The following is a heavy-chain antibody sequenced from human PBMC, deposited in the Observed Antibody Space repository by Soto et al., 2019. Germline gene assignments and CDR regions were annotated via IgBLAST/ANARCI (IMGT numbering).Heavy chain of an antibody. CDR1: GFTFSSYA. V-gene: IGHV3-30-3*01. Sequence: GGSLRLSCAASGFTFSSYAMHWVRQAPGKGLEWVAVISYDGSNKYYADSVKGRFTISRDNSKNTLYLQMNSLRAEDTAVYYCAREERFFTYSQYFDYWGQGTLVTVSS. CDR3: AREERFFTYSQYFDY. D-gene: IGHD3-3*01. J-gene: IGHJ4*02. CDR2: ISYDGSNK.